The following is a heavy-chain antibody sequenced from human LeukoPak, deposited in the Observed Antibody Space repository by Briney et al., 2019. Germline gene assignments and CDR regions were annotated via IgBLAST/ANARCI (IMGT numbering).Heavy chain of an antibody. Sequence: GASVKVSCKASGYTFTVYYIHWVRQAPGQGLEWMGWIHPNYGGTNSAQKFQGRVTITRDTSINTAYMEVSRLRSDDTAVYYCVRDQRGSHFDYWGQGTLVTVSS. CDR2: IHPNYGGT. V-gene: IGHV1-2*02. CDR1: GYTFTVYY. D-gene: IGHD1-26*01. CDR3: VRDQRGSHFDY. J-gene: IGHJ4*02.